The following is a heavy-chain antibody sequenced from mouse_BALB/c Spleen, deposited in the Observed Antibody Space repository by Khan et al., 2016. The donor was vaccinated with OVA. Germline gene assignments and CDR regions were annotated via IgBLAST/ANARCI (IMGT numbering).Heavy chain of an antibody. CDR1: GFSLPSYG. J-gene: IGHJ1*01. CDR3: ARYYGNYGWYFDV. D-gene: IGHD2-1*01. CDR2: IWAGGTT. V-gene: IGHV2-9*02. Sequence: VQLQESGPAMVAPSQSLSITCTVSGFSLPSYGVHCVRPPPGKGLEWLGVIWAGGTTNYNSALMSRLSIRKDNSKIQVFLKMNILQTDDTAMYYCARYYGNYGWYFDVWGAGTTVTVAS.